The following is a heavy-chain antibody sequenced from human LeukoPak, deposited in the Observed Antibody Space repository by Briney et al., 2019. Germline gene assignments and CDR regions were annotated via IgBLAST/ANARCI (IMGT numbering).Heavy chain of an antibody. Sequence: GGSLRLSCSASGFTFSSYGLHWVRQAPGKGLQYVSAISSNGLSTYYADSVKGRFTISRDNSKNTLYLQMNSLRVEDTAVYYCAKRGEAPFDYWGQGTLVTVSS. CDR1: GFTFSSYG. CDR2: ISSNGLST. J-gene: IGHJ4*02. D-gene: IGHD3-10*01. CDR3: AKRGEAPFDY. V-gene: IGHV3-64*04.